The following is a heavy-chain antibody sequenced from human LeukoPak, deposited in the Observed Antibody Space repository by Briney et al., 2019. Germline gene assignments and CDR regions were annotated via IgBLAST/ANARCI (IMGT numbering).Heavy chain of an antibody. CDR2: IYYSGST. Sequence: PSEALSLTCTVSGGSISSGDYYWSWIRQPPGKGLEWIGYIYYSGSTYYNPSLKSRVTISVDTSKNQFSLKLSSATAADTAVYYCAREAAGTGVDYWGQGTLVTVSS. D-gene: IGHD6-13*01. J-gene: IGHJ4*02. CDR1: GGSISSGDYY. CDR3: AREAAGTGVDY. V-gene: IGHV4-30-4*01.